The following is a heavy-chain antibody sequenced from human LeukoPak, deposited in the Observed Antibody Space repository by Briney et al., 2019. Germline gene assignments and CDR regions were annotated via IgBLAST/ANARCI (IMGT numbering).Heavy chain of an antibody. J-gene: IGHJ4*02. V-gene: IGHV1-8*01. CDR3: ARASSGYDWDSQYYFDY. D-gene: IGHD5-12*01. CDR2: MNPNSGNT. Sequence: GASVKVSCKASGYTFTSYDINWVRQATGQGLEWMGWMNPNSGNTGYAQKFQGRVTMTRNTSISTAYMELSSLRSEDTAVYYCARASSGYDWDSQYYFDYWGQGTLVTVSS. CDR1: GYTFTSYD.